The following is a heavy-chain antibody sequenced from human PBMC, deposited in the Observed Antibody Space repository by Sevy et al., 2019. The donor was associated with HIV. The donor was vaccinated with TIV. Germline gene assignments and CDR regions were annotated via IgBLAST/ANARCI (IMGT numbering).Heavy chain of an antibody. CDR2: IWYRGSNK. D-gene: IGHD3-10*01. Sequence: GGSLRLSCAASGFTFSSYGMHWVRQAPGKGLEWVAVIWYRGSNKYYADSVKGRFTISRDNSKNTLYLQMNSLRAEDTAVYYCARDGYYGSGSYFSGTDYWGQGTLVTVSS. J-gene: IGHJ4*02. CDR1: GFTFSSYG. CDR3: ARDGYYGSGSYFSGTDY. V-gene: IGHV3-33*01.